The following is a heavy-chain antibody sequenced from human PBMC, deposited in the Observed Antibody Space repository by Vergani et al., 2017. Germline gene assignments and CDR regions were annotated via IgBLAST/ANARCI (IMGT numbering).Heavy chain of an antibody. D-gene: IGHD3-10*01. CDR1: GYSITSGYY. CDR3: ARGRGDNWYFDL. V-gene: IGHV4-38-2*01. J-gene: IGHJ2*01. Sequence: QVQLLESGPGLLKPSDTLSLTCSVSGYSITSGYYWGWIRQPPGRGLEWIGSIYHTGSAYYNPSLKSRVTVSVDTSMNQVSLKLTSVTAADTAVYYCARGRGDNWYFDLWGRGTLVTVSS. CDR2: IYHTGSA.